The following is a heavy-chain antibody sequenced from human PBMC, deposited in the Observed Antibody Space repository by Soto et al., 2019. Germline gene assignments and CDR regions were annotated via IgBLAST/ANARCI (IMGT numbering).Heavy chain of an antibody. CDR2: INHSGST. CDR1: GGSFSGYY. J-gene: IGHJ4*02. Sequence: QVQLQQWGAGLLKPSETLSLTCAVYGGSFSGYYWSWIRQPPGKGLEWIGEINHSGSTSYNPSLKSQAPYTVVTSKNPFSLNLTSVTAADTALYSCARRGSSRWHKGCFDYWGQGTLVTVSS. CDR3: ARRGSSRWHKGCFDY. V-gene: IGHV4-34*01. D-gene: IGHD6-13*01.